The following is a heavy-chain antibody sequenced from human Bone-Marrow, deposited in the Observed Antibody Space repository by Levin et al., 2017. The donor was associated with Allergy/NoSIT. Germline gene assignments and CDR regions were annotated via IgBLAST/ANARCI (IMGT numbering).Heavy chain of an antibody. CDR2: ISGSGGST. Sequence: HAGGSLRLSCAASGFTFSSYAMSWVRQAPGKGLEWVSAISGSGGSTYYADSVKGRFTISRDNSKNTLYLQMNSLRAEDTAVYYCAKDVGYGDYARLNYFDYWGQGTLVTVSS. CDR3: AKDVGYGDYARLNYFDY. V-gene: IGHV3-23*01. D-gene: IGHD4-17*01. J-gene: IGHJ4*02. CDR1: GFTFSSYA.